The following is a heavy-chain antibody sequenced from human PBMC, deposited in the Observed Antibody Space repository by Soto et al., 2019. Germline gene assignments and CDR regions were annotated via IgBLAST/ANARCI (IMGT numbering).Heavy chain of an antibody. Sequence: QVQLVESGGGVVQPGRSLRLSCAASGFTFSSYGMHWVRQAPGKGLEWVAVISYDGSNKYYADSVKGRFTISRDNSKNRLYLQMNSLRAEDTAVYYCAKADGTVTTFYFDYWGQGTLVTVSS. D-gene: IGHD4-17*01. J-gene: IGHJ4*02. CDR2: ISYDGSNK. V-gene: IGHV3-30*18. CDR1: GFTFSSYG. CDR3: AKADGTVTTFYFDY.